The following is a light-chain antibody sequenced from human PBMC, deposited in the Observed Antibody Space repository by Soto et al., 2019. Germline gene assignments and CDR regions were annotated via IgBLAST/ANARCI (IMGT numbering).Light chain of an antibody. Sequence: AIQMTQSPSSLSASVGDRVTITCRASQGIRNDLGWYQQKPGKAPKLLIYGASSLQSGVPSRFSGRGSGTDFTLTISSLQPEDFATYYCQQSYFTPTWTFGQGTKVDIK. CDR3: QQSYFTPTWT. J-gene: IGKJ1*01. CDR1: QGIRND. CDR2: GAS. V-gene: IGKV1-6*01.